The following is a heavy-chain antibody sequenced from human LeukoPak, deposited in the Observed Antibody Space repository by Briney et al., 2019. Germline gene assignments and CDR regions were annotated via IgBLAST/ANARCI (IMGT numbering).Heavy chain of an antibody. V-gene: IGHV3-23*01. CDR2: ISAGGGT. J-gene: IGHJ4*02. D-gene: IGHD6-19*01. CDR1: GFTFRNYP. Sequence: GGSLRLSCAASGFTFRNYPMTWVRQTPGKGLEWVSTISAGGGTSYADSVQGRCVISSDNSNNTVHLQMASLRTDDTAVYYCTKNRGAVAATSDFWGQGTLVTVSS. CDR3: TKNRGAVAATSDF.